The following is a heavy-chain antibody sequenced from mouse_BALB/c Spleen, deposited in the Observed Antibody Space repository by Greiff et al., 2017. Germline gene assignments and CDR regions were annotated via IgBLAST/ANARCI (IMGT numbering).Heavy chain of an antibody. D-gene: IGHD2-3*01. CDR1: GFTFSSYT. Sequence: DVMLVESGGGLVKPGGSLKLSCAASGFTFSSYTMSWVRQTPEKRLEWVATISSGGSYTYYPDSVKGRFTISRDNAKNTLYLQMSSLKSEDTAMYYCTRDRDGYYGAMDYWGQGTSVTVSS. J-gene: IGHJ4*01. V-gene: IGHV5-6-4*01. CDR3: TRDRDGYYGAMDY. CDR2: ISSGGSYT.